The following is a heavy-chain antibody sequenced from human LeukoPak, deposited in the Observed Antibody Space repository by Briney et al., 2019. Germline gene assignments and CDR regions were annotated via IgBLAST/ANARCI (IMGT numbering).Heavy chain of an antibody. V-gene: IGHV4-59*08. CDR1: GGSISSYY. Sequence: PSETLSFTCTVSGGSISSYYWSWIRQPPGKGLEWIGYIYYSGSTNYNPSLKSRVTISVDTSKNQFSLKLSSVTAADTAVYYCAQGSSWYYWGQGTLVTVSS. J-gene: IGHJ4*02. CDR3: AQGSSWYY. CDR2: IYYSGST. D-gene: IGHD6-13*01.